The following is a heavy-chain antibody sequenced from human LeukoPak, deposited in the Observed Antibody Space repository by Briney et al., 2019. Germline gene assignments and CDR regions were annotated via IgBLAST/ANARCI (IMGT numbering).Heavy chain of an antibody. CDR2: IYYSVTT. D-gene: IGHD4-11*01. CDR3: ARDRAVTTPTYYYYYYGMDV. CDR1: GGSISSYY. Sequence: PSETLSLTCTVSGGSISSYYWSWVRQPPGKGLEWIGYIYYSVTTNYNPSLKSRVTISVDTSKNQFSLKLSSVTAADTAVYYCARDRAVTTPTYYYYYYGMDVWGQGTTVTVSS. J-gene: IGHJ6*02. V-gene: IGHV4-59*01.